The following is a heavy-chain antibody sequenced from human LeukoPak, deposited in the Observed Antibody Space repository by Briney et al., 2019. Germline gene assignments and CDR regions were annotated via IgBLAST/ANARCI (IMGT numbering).Heavy chain of an antibody. CDR3: ARDGGGPDAFDI. CDR2: ISGSGGST. J-gene: IGHJ3*02. Sequence: GGSLRLSCAASGFTFSSYAMSWVRRAPGKGLEWVSAISGSGGSTYHADSVKGRFTTSRDNAANSLYLHMNSLRAEDTAVYYCARDGGGPDAFDIWGQGTMVTVSS. CDR1: GFTFSSYA. V-gene: IGHV3-23*01.